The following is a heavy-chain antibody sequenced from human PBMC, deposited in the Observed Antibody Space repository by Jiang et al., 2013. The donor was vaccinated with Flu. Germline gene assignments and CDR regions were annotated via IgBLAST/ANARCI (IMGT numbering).Heavy chain of an antibody. Sequence: KGLEWMGRIDPSDSYTNYSPSFQGHVTISADKSISTAYLQWSSLKASDTAMYYCARVSGSSNLGVWGKGTTVTVSS. CDR3: ARVSGSSNLGV. D-gene: IGHD4-11*01. V-gene: IGHV5-10-1*01. J-gene: IGHJ6*04. CDR2: IDPSDSYT.